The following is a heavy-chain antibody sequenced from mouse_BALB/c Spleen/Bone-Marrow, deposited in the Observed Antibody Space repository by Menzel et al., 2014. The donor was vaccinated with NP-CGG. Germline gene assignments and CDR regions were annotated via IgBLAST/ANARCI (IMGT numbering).Heavy chain of an antibody. D-gene: IGHD2-3*01. Sequence: EVQLQQSGAELVRPGALVKLSCKAFGFNIKDYYMHWVKQRPEQGLEWIGWIDPENGNTIYDPKFQDKASITAETSSNTACLQLSSLTSEDTDVYYCAPICDGYYVAWCAHWGRGTLVTVSA. CDR3: APICDGYYVAWCAH. CDR1: GFNIKDYY. CDR2: IDPENGNT. V-gene: IGHV14-1*02. J-gene: IGHJ3*01.